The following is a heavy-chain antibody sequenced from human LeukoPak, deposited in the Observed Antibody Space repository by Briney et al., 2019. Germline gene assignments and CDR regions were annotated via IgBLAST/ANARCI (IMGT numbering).Heavy chain of an antibody. CDR3: TRGSIAYYYMDV. J-gene: IGHJ6*03. Sequence: SETLSLTCAVSGGSISSSNWWSWVRPPPGKGLEWIGEIYHSGSTNYNPSLKSRVTISVDTSKNQFSLKLSSVTAADTAVYYCTRGSIAYYYMDVWGKGTTVTISS. D-gene: IGHD3-22*01. V-gene: IGHV4-4*02. CDR1: GGSISSSNW. CDR2: IYHSGST.